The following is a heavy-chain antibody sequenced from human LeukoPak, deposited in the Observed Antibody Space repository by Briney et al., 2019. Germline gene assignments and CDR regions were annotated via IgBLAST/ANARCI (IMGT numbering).Heavy chain of an antibody. CDR2: IYSGGST. CDR1: GFTVSSNY. Sequence: GGSLRLSCAAPGFTVSSNYMSWVRQAPGKGLEWVSVIYSGGSTYYADSVKGRFTISRDNSKNTLYLQMNSLRAEDTAVYYCAKDPPLYYYDSSGYYYWGQGTLVTVSS. D-gene: IGHD3-22*01. V-gene: IGHV3-53*01. J-gene: IGHJ4*02. CDR3: AKDPPLYYYDSSGYYY.